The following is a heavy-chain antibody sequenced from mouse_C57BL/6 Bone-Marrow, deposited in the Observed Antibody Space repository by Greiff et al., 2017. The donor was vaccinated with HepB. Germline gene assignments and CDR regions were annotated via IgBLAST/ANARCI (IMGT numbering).Heavy chain of an antibody. CDR3: APIYCDYYWTSPY. Sequence: EVQLQQSVAELVRPGASVKLSCTASGFNIKNNYMHWVKQRPEQGLEWIGRIDPANGNTKYAPKFQGKATITADTSSNTAYLQLSSLTSEDSAIYYCAPIYCDYYWTSPYWGQGTLVTVSA. CDR1: GFNIKNNY. CDR2: IDPANGNT. V-gene: IGHV14-3*01. J-gene: IGHJ3*01. D-gene: IGHD2-4*01.